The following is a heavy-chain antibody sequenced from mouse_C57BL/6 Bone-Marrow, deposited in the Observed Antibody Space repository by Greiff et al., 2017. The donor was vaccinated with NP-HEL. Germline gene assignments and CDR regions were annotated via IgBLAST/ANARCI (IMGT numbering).Heavy chain of an antibody. CDR1: GYSITSGYY. Sequence: EVQLQESGPGLVKPSQSLSLTCSVTGYSITSGYYWNWIRQFPGNKLEWMGYISYDGSNNYNPSLKNRISITRDTSKNQFFLKLNSVTTEDTATYYCARLGYGRDYWGQGTTLTVSS. CDR3: ARLGYGRDY. CDR2: ISYDGSN. J-gene: IGHJ2*01. V-gene: IGHV3-6*01. D-gene: IGHD1-1*01.